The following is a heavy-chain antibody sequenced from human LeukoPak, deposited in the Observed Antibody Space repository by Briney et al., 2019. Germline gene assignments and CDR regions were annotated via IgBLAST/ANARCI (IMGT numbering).Heavy chain of an antibody. Sequence: GGSLRLSCSASGFTFSSYARSWVRQAPGKGLEYVSAISSSGGSTYYADSVKGRFTISRDNSKNTLYLQLSSLTTEDTAIYYCAKGVTVYYYYALCGRGQGTTVTVSS. CDR3: AKGVTVYYYYALCG. D-gene: IGHD5-18*01. CDR2: ISSSGGST. V-gene: IGHV3-64D*09. J-gene: IGHJ6*02. CDR1: GFTFSSYA.